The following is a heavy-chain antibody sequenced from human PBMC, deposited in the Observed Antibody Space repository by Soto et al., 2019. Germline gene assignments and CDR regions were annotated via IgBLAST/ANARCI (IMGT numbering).Heavy chain of an antibody. CDR1: GGSISSYY. CDR3: ARDYYYGMDV. Sequence: SETLSLTCTFSGGSISSYYWSWIRQPPGKGLEWIGYIYYSGSTNYNPSLKSRVTISVDTSKNQFSLKLSSVTAADTAVYYCARDYYYGMDVWGQGTTVTVSS. J-gene: IGHJ6*02. CDR2: IYYSGST. V-gene: IGHV4-59*01.